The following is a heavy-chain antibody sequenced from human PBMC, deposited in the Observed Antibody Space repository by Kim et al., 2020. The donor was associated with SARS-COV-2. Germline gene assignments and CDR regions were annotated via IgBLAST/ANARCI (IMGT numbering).Heavy chain of an antibody. V-gene: IGHV4-59*01. CDR2: IYYSGSI. CDR1: GGSISGYY. CDR3: AMYYYDSSGYYPGN. D-gene: IGHD3-22*01. Sequence: SETLSLTCTVSGGSISGYYWSWIRQPPGKGLDWIGHIYYSGSINYNPSLKSRVTISEDTSKNQFSLKLSSVTAADTAVYYCAMYYYDSSGYYPGNWGPGTLVTVSS. J-gene: IGHJ4*02.